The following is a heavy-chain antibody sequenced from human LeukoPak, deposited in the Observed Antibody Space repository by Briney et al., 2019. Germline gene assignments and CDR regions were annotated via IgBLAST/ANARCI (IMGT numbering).Heavy chain of an antibody. CDR2: ISYDGSNK. V-gene: IGHV3-30*18. CDR1: GFTFSSYG. Sequence: GGSLRLSCAASGFTFSSYGMHWVRQAPGKGLEWVAVISYDGSNKYYADSVKGRFTISRDNSKNALYLQMNSLRAEDTAVYYCAKPEPGYSSGWRNVYGMDVWGQGTTVTVSS. CDR3: AKPEPGYSSGWRNVYGMDV. D-gene: IGHD6-19*01. J-gene: IGHJ6*02.